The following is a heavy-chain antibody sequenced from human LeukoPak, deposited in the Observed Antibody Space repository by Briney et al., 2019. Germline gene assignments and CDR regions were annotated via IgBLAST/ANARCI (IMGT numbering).Heavy chain of an antibody. CDR1: GGTFSSYA. CDR3: ARGTLWLPQKDI. V-gene: IGHV1-69*13. CDR2: IIPIFGTA. D-gene: IGHD5-18*01. J-gene: IGHJ3*02. Sequence: SVKVSCKASGGTFSSYAISWVRQAPRQGLEWMGGIIPIFGTADYAQKFQGRVTITADESTSTAYMELSSLRSEDTAVYDCARGTLWLPQKDIWGQGTMVTVSS.